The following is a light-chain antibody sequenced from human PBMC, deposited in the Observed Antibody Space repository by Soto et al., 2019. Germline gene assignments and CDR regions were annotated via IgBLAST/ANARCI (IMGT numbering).Light chain of an antibody. CDR3: QQVNSSPLT. CDR2: ATS. CDR1: QDIANY. J-gene: IGKJ4*01. Sequence: DIQLTQSPSFLSASVGDRVIITCRASQDIANYLAWYQQKPGKAPKFLIYATSTVQSGVPSRFSGSGSGTEFTLTIGSLQPEDFESYYCQQVNSSPLTFGGGTKVEIK. V-gene: IGKV1-9*01.